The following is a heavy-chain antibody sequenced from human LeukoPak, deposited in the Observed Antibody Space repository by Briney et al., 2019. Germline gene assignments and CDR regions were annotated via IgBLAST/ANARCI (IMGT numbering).Heavy chain of an antibody. V-gene: IGHV3-9*01. J-gene: IGHJ6*02. Sequence: GRSLRLSCTAPGFALSDYVMHWVRQTPGGGLEWVSVISRVSANIGYADSVKGRFTISRDNDKNSLYLQMNSLTTEDTALYYCARDFCTGCNYYFYGMDVWGRGTTVTVPS. CDR1: GFALSDYV. CDR2: ISRVSANI. CDR3: ARDFCTGCNYYFYGMDV. D-gene: IGHD2-2*01.